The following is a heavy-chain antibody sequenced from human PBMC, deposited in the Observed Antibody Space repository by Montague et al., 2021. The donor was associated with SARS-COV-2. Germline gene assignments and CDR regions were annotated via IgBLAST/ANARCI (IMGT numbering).Heavy chain of an antibody. V-gene: IGHV4-61*02. CDR2: MFTSGST. D-gene: IGHD1-26*01. Sequence: TLSLTCTVSGVSISNPTYSWGWIRQPAGKELEWIGRMFTSGSTTYNPSLKSRVTISVDTSKNQFSLRLNSVTAADTAVYYCVREGGRMTFDYWGQGILVTVSS. J-gene: IGHJ4*02. CDR3: VREGGRMTFDY. CDR1: GVSISNPTYS.